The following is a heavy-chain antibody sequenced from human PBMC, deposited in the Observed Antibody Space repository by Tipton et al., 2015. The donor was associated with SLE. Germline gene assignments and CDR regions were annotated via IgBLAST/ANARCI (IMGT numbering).Heavy chain of an antibody. D-gene: IGHD2-15*01. CDR2: ISDTGGST. CDR3: AKGGSNLDAVAFDI. Sequence: SLRLSCAASGFTFSPYAMSWVRQAPGKGLEWVSGISDTGGSTYYADSVKGRFTISRDNSKNTLYLQMNSLRAEDTAAYYCAKGGSNLDAVAFDIWGQGTMVSVSS. CDR1: GFTFSPYA. V-gene: IGHV3-23*01. J-gene: IGHJ3*02.